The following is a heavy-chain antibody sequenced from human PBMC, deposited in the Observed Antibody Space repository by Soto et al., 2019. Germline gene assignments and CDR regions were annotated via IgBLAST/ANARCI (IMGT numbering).Heavy chain of an antibody. D-gene: IGHD3-22*01. Sequence: GGSLRLSCAASGFTFSRHAMHWVRQAPEKGLEYISAISSNGRGTYYANSVKGRFTISRDNSKNTLYLQMGSLRPEDMAVYYCARSPGYYYDSSGYSDYWGQGNMVTVSS. CDR2: ISSNGRGT. V-gene: IGHV3-64*01. J-gene: IGHJ4*02. CDR1: GFTFSRHA. CDR3: ARSPGYYYDSSGYSDY.